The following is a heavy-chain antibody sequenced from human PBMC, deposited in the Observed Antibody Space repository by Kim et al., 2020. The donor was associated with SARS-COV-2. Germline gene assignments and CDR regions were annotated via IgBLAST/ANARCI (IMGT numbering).Heavy chain of an antibody. V-gene: IGHV3-30*18. Sequence: GGSLRLSCAASGFTFSSYGMHWVRQAPGKGLEWVAVISYDGSNKYYADSVKGRFTISRDNSKNTLYLQMNSLRAEDTAVYYCAKDLFRGAVAGTPGYWGQGTLVTVSS. CDR2: ISYDGSNK. CDR3: AKDLFRGAVAGTPGY. D-gene: IGHD6-19*01. J-gene: IGHJ4*02. CDR1: GFTFSSYG.